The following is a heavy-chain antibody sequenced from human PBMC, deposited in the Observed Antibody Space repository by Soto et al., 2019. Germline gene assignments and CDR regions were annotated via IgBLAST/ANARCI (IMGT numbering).Heavy chain of an antibody. CDR1: GGTFSSYA. CDR2: IIPIFGTA. CDR3: ANGGSGSYYGLIYYYGMDV. V-gene: IGHV1-69*13. Sequence: SVKVSCKASGGTFSSYAISWVRQAPGQGLEWMGGIIPIFGTANYAQKFQGRVTITADESTSTAYMELSSLRSEDTAVYYCANGGSGSYYGLIYYYGMDVWGQGTTVTVS. D-gene: IGHD3-10*01. J-gene: IGHJ6*02.